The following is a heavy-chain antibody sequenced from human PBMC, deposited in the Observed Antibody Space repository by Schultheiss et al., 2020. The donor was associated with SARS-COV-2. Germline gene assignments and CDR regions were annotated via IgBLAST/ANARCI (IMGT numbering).Heavy chain of an antibody. CDR2: ISWNSGSI. V-gene: IGHV3-9*01. D-gene: IGHD3-22*01. Sequence: GGSLRLSCAASGFTFSSYAMNWVRQAPGKGLEWVSGISWNSGSIGYADSVKGRFTISRDNAKNSLYLQMNSLRAEDTALYYCAMEAYYDSSGYYGDWGQGTLVTVSS. CDR1: GFTFSSYA. J-gene: IGHJ4*02. CDR3: AMEAYYDSSGYYGD.